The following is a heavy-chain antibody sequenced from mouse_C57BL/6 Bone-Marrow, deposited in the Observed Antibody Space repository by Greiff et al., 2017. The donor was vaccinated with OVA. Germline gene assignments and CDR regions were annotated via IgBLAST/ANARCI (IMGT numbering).Heavy chain of an antibody. Sequence: EVQLQQSRPELAKPGASVKIPCKASGYTFTDHNMDWVKQSHGKSLEWIGDINSNNGGTIYNQKFKGKATLTVDKSSSTAYMELRSLTSEDTAVYYCARGGYYDYDGGAWFAYWGQGTLVTVSA. CDR2: INSNNGGT. D-gene: IGHD2-4*01. J-gene: IGHJ3*01. V-gene: IGHV1-18*01. CDR1: GYTFTDHN. CDR3: ARGGYYDYDGGAWFAY.